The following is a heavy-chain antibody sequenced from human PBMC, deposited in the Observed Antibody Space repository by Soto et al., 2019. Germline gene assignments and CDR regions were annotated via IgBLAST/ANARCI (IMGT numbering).Heavy chain of an antibody. J-gene: IGHJ5*02. CDR3: ASGSSYDWFDP. V-gene: IGHV3-48*01. D-gene: IGHD2-15*01. CDR2: ISSSSSTI. CDR1: GFTLSSYA. Sequence: GGSLRLSCAASGFTLSSYAMSWVRQAPGKGLEWVSYISSSSSTIYYADSVKGRFTISRDNAKNSLYLQMNSLRAEDTAVYYCASGSSYDWFDPWGQGTLVTVSS.